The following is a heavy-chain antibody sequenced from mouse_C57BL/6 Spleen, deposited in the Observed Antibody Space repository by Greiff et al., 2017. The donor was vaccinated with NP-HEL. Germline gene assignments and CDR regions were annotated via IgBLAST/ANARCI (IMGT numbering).Heavy chain of an antibody. CDR1: GYAFSSYW. J-gene: IGHJ4*01. Sequence: VQLQQSGASVKISCKASGYAFSSYWMNWVKQRPGKGLEWIGQIYPGDGDTNYNGKFKGKATLTADKSSSTAYMQLSSLTSEDSAVYFCARYMGAMDYWGQGTSVTVSS. CDR3: ARYMGAMDY. CDR2: IYPGDGDT. V-gene: IGHV1-80*01. D-gene: IGHD1-1*02.